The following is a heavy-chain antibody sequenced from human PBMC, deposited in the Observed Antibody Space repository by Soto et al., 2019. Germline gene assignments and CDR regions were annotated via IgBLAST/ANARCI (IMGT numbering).Heavy chain of an antibody. V-gene: IGHV1-69*12. CDR2: IMPVFSTP. CDR1: GGTFRTSA. Sequence: QVQLVQSGPEVKKPGSSVRVSCKTSGGTFRTSAISWVRQAPGQGLEWMGGIMPVFSTPDYAQKFQGRVTITADESTSTAHMELSSLRSEDTAVYYCARDKDRQQLGGNYYYIMDVWGQGTTVTVSS. J-gene: IGHJ6*02. CDR3: ARDKDRQQLGGNYYYIMDV. D-gene: IGHD3-3*02.